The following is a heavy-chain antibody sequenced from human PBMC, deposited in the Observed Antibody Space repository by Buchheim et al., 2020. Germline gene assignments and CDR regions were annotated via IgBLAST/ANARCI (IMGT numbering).Heavy chain of an antibody. D-gene: IGHD2-15*01. CDR1: GGSFSGYY. J-gene: IGHJ1*01. CDR2: INHSGST. CDR3: ARGSTPAALFQH. V-gene: IGHV4-34*01. Sequence: QVQLQQWGAGLLKPSETLSLTCAVYGGSFSGYYWSWIRQPPGKGLEWIGEINHSGSTNYNPSLKSRVTLSVATSKNQFSLKLSSVTAADTAVYYCARGSTPAALFQHWGQGTL.